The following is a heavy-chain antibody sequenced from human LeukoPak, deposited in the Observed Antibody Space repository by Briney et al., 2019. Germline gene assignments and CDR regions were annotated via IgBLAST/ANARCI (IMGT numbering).Heavy chain of an antibody. V-gene: IGHV4-59*01. CDR2: VYYSGSN. J-gene: IGHJ4*02. CDR3: ARVQDTSGYFYNFDY. D-gene: IGHD3-22*01. Sequence: PSETLSLTCTVSGGSISSYYWSWIRQPPGKGLEWIGYVYYSGSNNYNPSLKSRVTISVDTSKNQFSRNLSSVTAADTAVYYCARVQDTSGYFYNFDYWGQGTLVTVSS. CDR1: GGSISSYY.